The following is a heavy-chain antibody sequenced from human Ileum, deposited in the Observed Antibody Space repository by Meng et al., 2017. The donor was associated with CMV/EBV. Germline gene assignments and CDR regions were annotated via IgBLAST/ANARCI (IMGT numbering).Heavy chain of an antibody. CDR2: ITGSGGTT. V-gene: IGHV3-23*01. CDR3: AIALIRGYCSSTSCYSY. J-gene: IGHJ4*02. CDR1: GFTFTGHA. D-gene: IGHD2-2*02. Sequence: GESLKTSCAASGFTFTGHAMNWVRQAPGKGLEWVSSITGSGGTTYYAESVKGRFTISRDNSKNTLYLQMNSLRAEDTAVYYCAIALIRGYCSSTSCYSYWGQGTLVTVSS.